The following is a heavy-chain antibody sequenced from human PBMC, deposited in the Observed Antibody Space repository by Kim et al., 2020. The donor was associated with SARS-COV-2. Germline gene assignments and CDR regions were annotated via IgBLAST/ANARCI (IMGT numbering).Heavy chain of an antibody. CDR2: ISGSGGST. V-gene: IGHV3-23*01. Sequence: GGSLRLSCAASGFTFSSYAMSWVRQAPGKGLEWVSAISGSGGSTYYADSVKGRFTISRDNSKNTLYLQMNSLRAEDTAVYYCAAHYYDSSGYSYFGQWGQGTLVTVSS. CDR3: AAHYYDSSGYSYFGQ. D-gene: IGHD3-22*01. J-gene: IGHJ4*02. CDR1: GFTFSSYA.